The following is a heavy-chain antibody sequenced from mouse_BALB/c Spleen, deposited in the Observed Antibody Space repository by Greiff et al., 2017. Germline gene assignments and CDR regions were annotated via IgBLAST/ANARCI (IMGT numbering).Heavy chain of an antibody. Sequence: QVQLKESGAELAKPGASVKMSCKASSYTFTSYWMHWVKQRPGQGLEWIGYINPSTGYTEYNQKFKDKATLTADKSSSTAYMQLSSLTSEDSAVYYCARTVYYYGSSPYYYAMDYWGQGTSVTVSS. CDR2: INPSTGYT. CDR3: ARTVYYYGSSPYYYAMDY. CDR1: SYTFTSYW. D-gene: IGHD1-1*01. J-gene: IGHJ4*01. V-gene: IGHV1-7*01.